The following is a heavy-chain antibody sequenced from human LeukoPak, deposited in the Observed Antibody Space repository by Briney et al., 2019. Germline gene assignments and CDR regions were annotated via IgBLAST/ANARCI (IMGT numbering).Heavy chain of an antibody. V-gene: IGHV4-39*07. CDR3: ARGELRQSFETTYSYYYRYYYMDV. CDR1: GGSIRSSSYY. CDR2: IYYSGST. Sequence: SETLSLTCTVSGGSIRSSSYYWGWIRQPPGKGLEWIVSIYYSGSTYDNPSLKSRVKISVDPSKDQFSLRLTSVTAADTAVYYCARGELRQSFETTYSYYYRYYYMDVWGKGTTVTVSS. D-gene: IGHD3-10*01. J-gene: IGHJ6*03.